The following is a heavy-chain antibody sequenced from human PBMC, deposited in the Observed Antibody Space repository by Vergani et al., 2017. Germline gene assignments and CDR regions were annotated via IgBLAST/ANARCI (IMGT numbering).Heavy chain of an antibody. CDR2: INNTGHT. V-gene: IGHV4-34*02. Sequence: QVQLQHWGAGVVKPSGTLSLTCAVFGESFSSFSWSWTLQPPGKGLEWCGEINNTGHTNYNPSLESLVTVSRDTAKNQFSLHLVSVTAADTAMYYCAVRPRVNLMGGEIVTERTFDYWSQGRLVTVSS. CDR3: AVRPRVNLMGGEIVTERTFDY. D-gene: IGHD3-10*01. J-gene: IGHJ4*02. CDR1: GESFSSFS.